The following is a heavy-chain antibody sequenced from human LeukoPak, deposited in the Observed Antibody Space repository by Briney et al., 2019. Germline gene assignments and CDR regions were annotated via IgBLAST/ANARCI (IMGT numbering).Heavy chain of an antibody. CDR3: ARGVVTGYGMDV. CDR1: GYTFTGYY. Sequence: ASVKVSCKASGYTFTGYYMHWVRQAPGQGLEWMGWMNPNSGNTGYAQKFQGRVTMTRNTSISTAYMELSSLRSEDTAVYYCARGVVTGYGMDVWGQGTTVTVSS. D-gene: IGHD2-21*02. V-gene: IGHV1-8*02. CDR2: MNPNSGNT. J-gene: IGHJ6*02.